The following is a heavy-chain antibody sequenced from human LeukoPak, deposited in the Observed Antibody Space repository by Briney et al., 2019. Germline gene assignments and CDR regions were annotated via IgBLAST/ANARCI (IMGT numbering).Heavy chain of an antibody. Sequence: NPGGSLRLSCAASGFSFSNAWMSWVRQAPGKGLEWVGRFKSKTDGGTTDYAAPVKGRFTVSRDDSKNTFYLQMNSLKTEDTAVYYCTTDIQYWGRGTLVTVSS. CDR2: FKSKTDGGTT. J-gene: IGHJ4*02. V-gene: IGHV3-15*01. CDR1: GFSFSNAW. CDR3: TTDIQY.